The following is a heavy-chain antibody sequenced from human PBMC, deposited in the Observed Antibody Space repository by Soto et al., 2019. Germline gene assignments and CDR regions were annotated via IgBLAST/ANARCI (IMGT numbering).Heavy chain of an antibody. CDR1: GYSISSINW. D-gene: IGHD1-26*01. V-gene: IGHV4-28*01. J-gene: IGHJ4*02. CDR2: IYYSGTT. CDR3: ARREIQGPIDY. Sequence: SETLSLTCAVSGYSISSINWCGWIRQPPGKGLEWIGYIYYSGTTYYNPSLKSRVTMSVDTSKNQFSLKLTSVTAVDTAVYYCARREIQGPIDYWGQGTLVTVSS.